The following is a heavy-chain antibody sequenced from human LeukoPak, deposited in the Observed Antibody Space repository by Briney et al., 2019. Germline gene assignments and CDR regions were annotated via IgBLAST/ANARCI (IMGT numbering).Heavy chain of an antibody. J-gene: IGHJ4*02. Sequence: GGSLRLSCAASGITFGNNWMHWVRQGPGKGLVWISRINSDGGGAIYADSVKGRFTISRDNAKISLYLQMNSLRAEDTGLYYCARDRRLTFGGVIVPFDYWGQGTLVTASS. CDR1: GITFGNNW. V-gene: IGHV3-74*01. D-gene: IGHD3-16*02. CDR2: INSDGGGA. CDR3: ARDRRLTFGGVIVPFDY.